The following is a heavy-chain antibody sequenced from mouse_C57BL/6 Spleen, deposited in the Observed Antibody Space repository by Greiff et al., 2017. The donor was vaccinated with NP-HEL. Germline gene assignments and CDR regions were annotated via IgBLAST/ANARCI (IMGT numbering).Heavy chain of an antibody. CDR2: ISYDGSN. CDR1: GYSITSGYY. CDR3: AYSSGTYAMDY. J-gene: IGHJ4*01. Sequence: EVQLQQSGPGLVKPSQSLSLTCSVTGYSITSGYYWNWIRQFPGNKLEWMGYISYDGSNNYNPSLKNRISITRDTSKNQFFLKLNSVTTEDTATYYCAYSSGTYAMDYWGQGTSVTVSS. D-gene: IGHD3-2*02. V-gene: IGHV3-6*01.